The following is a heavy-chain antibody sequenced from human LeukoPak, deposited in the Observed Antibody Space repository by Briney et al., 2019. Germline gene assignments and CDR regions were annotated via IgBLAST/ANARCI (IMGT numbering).Heavy chain of an antibody. CDR3: ARASETAMVTL. J-gene: IGHJ4*02. V-gene: IGHV4-61*02. Sequence: SQTLSLTCTVSGVSITSGTYYWTSIRQPAGKGLEWIGRIYSTERVNYNPSLKSRVTMLLDTSKNHISLKLTSVTAADTAIYFCARASETAMVTLWGQGTLVTVSS. CDR2: IYSTERV. CDR1: GVSITSGTYY. D-gene: IGHD5-18*01.